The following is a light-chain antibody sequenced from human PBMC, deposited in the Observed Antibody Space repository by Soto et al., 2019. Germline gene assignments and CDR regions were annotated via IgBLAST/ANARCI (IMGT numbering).Light chain of an antibody. CDR3: QQYHTFWT. CDR2: DAS. Sequence: DIQMTQSPSTLSASVGDRVTITCRASKNINTWVAWYQQKPGKAPKILIYDASSLESGVPSRVSGSGYGTEFTRTISSLQPDDLATYYCQQYHTFWTFGPGNKVEIK. J-gene: IGKJ1*01. CDR1: KNINTW. V-gene: IGKV1-5*01.